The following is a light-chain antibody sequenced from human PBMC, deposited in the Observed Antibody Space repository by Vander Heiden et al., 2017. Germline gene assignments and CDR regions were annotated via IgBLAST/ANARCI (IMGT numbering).Light chain of an antibody. J-gene: IGKJ1*01. CDR2: KAS. CDR1: QSISSW. Sequence: DIQMTQSPSTLSASVGDRVTITCRASQSISSWLAWYQQKPGKAPKLLIYKASSLESGGPSRCSGSGSGTEFTLTISSLQPDDFATYYCQQYNSYSWTFGQGTKVEIK. CDR3: QQYNSYSWT. V-gene: IGKV1-5*03.